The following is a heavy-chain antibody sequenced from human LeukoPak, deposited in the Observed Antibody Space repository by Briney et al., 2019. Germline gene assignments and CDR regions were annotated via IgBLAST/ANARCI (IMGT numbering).Heavy chain of an antibody. CDR1: GFTFDDYA. J-gene: IGHJ3*02. V-gene: IGHV3-9*01. Sequence: QPGGSLRLSCAASGFTFDDYAMHWVQQAPGKGLEWVSGISWNSGSIGYADSVKGRFTISRDNAKNSLYLQMNSLRAEGTALYYCAKDIWYYYDSSGLDAFDIWGQGTMVTVSS. D-gene: IGHD3-22*01. CDR2: ISWNSGSI. CDR3: AKDIWYYYDSSGLDAFDI.